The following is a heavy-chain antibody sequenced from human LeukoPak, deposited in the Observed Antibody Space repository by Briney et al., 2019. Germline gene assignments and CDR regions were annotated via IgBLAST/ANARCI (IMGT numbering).Heavy chain of an antibody. CDR3: VRVAVAGNLNNWFDP. V-gene: IGHV3-33*01. CDR1: GFTFSNYG. J-gene: IGHJ5*02. D-gene: IGHD6-19*01. Sequence: QTGGSLTLSCAASGFTFSNYGMHWVRQAPGKGLEWVAVIWYDGSNKYYADSVKGRFTISRDNSKNTLYLQMNSLRAEDTAVYYCVRVAVAGNLNNWFDPWGQGTLVTVSS. CDR2: IWYDGSNK.